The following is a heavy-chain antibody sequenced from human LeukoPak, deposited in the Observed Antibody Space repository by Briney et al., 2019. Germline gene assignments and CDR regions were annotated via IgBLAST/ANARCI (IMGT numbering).Heavy chain of an antibody. CDR3: ARFQYDILDGYYPNYFDY. CDR2: ISSSGNHT. Sequence: AGGSLRLSCAASGFTFSSYEMNWVRQAPGKGLEWVSYISSSGNHTNYADSVKGRFTTSKDNSRNSLFLQMNSLRAEDTAMYYCARFQYDILDGYYPNYFDYWGQGTLVTVSS. CDR1: GFTFSSYE. J-gene: IGHJ4*02. V-gene: IGHV3-48*03. D-gene: IGHD3-9*01.